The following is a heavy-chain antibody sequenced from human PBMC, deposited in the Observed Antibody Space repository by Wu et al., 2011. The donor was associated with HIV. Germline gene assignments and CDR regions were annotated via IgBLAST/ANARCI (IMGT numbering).Heavy chain of an antibody. J-gene: IGHJ4*02. Sequence: ASVRVSCKASGFSFTNKYMHWVRQAPGQGLGWMGVMNPSANKISYAQSFQGRVTMTSDTSTTAVYMELDSLRSDDTAVYYCARDQYSSSWYRDYWGQGTLVTVSS. D-gene: IGHD6-13*01. CDR1: GFSFTNKY. CDR3: ARDQYSSSWYRDY. V-gene: IGHV1-46*01. CDR2: MNPSANKI.